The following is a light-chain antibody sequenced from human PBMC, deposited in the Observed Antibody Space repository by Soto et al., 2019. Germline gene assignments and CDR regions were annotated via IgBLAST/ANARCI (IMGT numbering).Light chain of an antibody. CDR3: QQYVSSPRT. V-gene: IGKV3-20*01. CDR2: GAS. Sequence: EIVMTQSPATLSVSPGERATLSCRASHSVSSSYIAWYEQKPGQSPRLLIYGASSRATGIPDRFSGSGSGTDFTLTISRLEPEDFAVYYCQQYVSSPRTFGQGTKVDIK. CDR1: HSVSSSY. J-gene: IGKJ1*01.